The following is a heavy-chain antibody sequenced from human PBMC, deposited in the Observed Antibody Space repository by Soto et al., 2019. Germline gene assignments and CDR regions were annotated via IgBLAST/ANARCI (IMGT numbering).Heavy chain of an antibody. J-gene: IGHJ6*02. V-gene: IGHV4-39*01. Sequence: SETLSLSFNVSGGPISSSSYYWGWIRQPPGKGLEWIGSIYYSGSTYYNPSLKSRVTISVDTSKNQFSLKLSSVTAADTAVYYCARQPMILVVKGDYYYYYGMDVWRQGTTVTVPS. CDR1: GGPISSSSYY. CDR2: IYYSGST. CDR3: ARQPMILVVKGDYYYYYGMDV. D-gene: IGHD3-22*01.